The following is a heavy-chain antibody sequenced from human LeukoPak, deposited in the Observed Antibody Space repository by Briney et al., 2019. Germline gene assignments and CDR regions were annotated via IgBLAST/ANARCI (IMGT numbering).Heavy chain of an antibody. V-gene: IGHV3-23*01. CDR1: GFTFSNYG. CDR3: AKRGVVIRVILVGFHKEAYYFDS. J-gene: IGHJ4*02. CDR2: ISDSGGRT. Sequence: PEGSLRLSCAASGFTFSNYGMSWVRQAPGKGLEWVAGISDSGGRTNYADSVKGRFTISRDNPKNTLYLQMNSLRAEDTAVYFCAKRGVVIRVILVGFHKEAYYFDSWRQGALVTVSS. D-gene: IGHD3-22*01.